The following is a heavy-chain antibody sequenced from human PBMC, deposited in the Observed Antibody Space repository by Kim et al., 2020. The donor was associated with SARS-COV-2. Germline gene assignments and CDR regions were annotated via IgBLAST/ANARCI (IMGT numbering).Heavy chain of an antibody. CDR3: ARASTTVTTEHFDY. Sequence: SQTLSLTCAISGDSVSSNSAAWNWIRQSPSRDLEWLGRTYYRSKWYNDYAVSVKSRITINPDTSKNQFSLQLNSVTPEDTAVYYCARASTTVTTEHFDYWGQGTLVTVSS. J-gene: IGHJ4*02. D-gene: IGHD4-17*01. V-gene: IGHV6-1*01. CDR2: TYYRSKWYN. CDR1: GDSVSSNSAA.